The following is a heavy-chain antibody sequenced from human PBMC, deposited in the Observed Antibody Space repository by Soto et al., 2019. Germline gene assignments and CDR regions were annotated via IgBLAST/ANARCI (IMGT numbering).Heavy chain of an antibody. CDR1: GFTFSSYA. CDR3: ARDGRGSSGWTKGGGGYYYYGMDV. V-gene: IGHV3-23*01. Sequence: PGGSLRLSCAASGFTFSSYAMSWVRQAPGKGLEWVSAISGSGGSTYYADSVKGRFTISRDNSKNTLYLQMNSLRAEDTAVYYCARDGRGSSGWTKGGGGYYYYGMDVWGQGTTVTVSS. D-gene: IGHD6-19*01. J-gene: IGHJ6*02. CDR2: ISGSGGST.